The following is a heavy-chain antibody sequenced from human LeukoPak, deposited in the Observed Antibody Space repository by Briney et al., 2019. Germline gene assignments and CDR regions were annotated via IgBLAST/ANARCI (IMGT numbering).Heavy chain of an antibody. J-gene: IGHJ6*02. Sequence: SVKVSCKASGGTFSSYAISWVRQAPGQGLEWMGGIIPIFGTANYAQKFRGRVTITADESTSTAYMELSSLRSEDTAVYYCASYDFWSGYRVQYYYYGMDVWGQGTTVTVSS. CDR3: ASYDFWSGYRVQYYYYGMDV. V-gene: IGHV1-69*13. CDR1: GGTFSSYA. CDR2: IIPIFGTA. D-gene: IGHD3-3*01.